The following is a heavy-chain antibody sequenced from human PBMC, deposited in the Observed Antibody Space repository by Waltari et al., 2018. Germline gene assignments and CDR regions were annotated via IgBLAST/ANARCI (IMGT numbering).Heavy chain of an antibody. CDR3: ARRKLGEAFDI. D-gene: IGHD3-16*01. J-gene: IGHJ3*02. Sequence: QLQLVQSGAEVSRPRSSARGSCTASGGKFGRYAITWVRQAPGQGLGWMGGTTPIFGSPMYAPKFQSRVSITADELTYTVYMDLNSLRSDGTAIYYCARRKLGEAFDIWGQGTVVIVSS. CDR1: GGKFGRYA. V-gene: IGHV1-69*12. CDR2: TTPIFGSP.